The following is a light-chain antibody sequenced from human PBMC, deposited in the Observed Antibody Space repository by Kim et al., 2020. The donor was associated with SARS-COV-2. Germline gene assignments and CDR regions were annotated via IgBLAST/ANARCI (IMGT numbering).Light chain of an antibody. CDR2: NDN. CDR3: ATWDVTLNGWV. V-gene: IGLV1-44*01. Sequence: GQMCTHSCPGSSSNVGRHFVNWYQQLPGTAPKVFIYNDNQRPSGVPDRFSGSRSGTSASLAISGLQSEDEADYYCATWDVTLNGWVFGGGTQLTVL. CDR1: SSNVGRHF. J-gene: IGLJ3*02.